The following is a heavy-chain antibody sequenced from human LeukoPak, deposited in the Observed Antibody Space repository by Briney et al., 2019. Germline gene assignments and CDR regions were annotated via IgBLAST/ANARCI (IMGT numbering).Heavy chain of an antibody. J-gene: IGHJ6*02. CDR3: ARDGKGGVVEYYYYGMDV. CDR2: IYSGGST. Sequence: QPGGSLRLSCAASGFTVSSNYMSWVRQAPGKGLEWVSVIYSGGSTYYADSVKGRFTISRDNSKNTLYLQMNSLRAEDTAVYYCARDGKGGVVEYYYYGMDVWGQGTTVTVSS. D-gene: IGHD2-21*01. CDR1: GFTVSSNY. V-gene: IGHV3-66*01.